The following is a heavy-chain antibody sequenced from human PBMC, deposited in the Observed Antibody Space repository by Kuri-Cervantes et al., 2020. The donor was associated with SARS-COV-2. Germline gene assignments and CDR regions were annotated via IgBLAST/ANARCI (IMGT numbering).Heavy chain of an antibody. CDR1: GFTFSSYS. J-gene: IGHJ4*02. CDR2: ISSSSSTI. D-gene: IGHD1-26*01. CDR3: ARDGSYLWDYFDY. Sequence: GGSLRLSCVASGFTFSSYSMNWVRQAPGKGLEWVSYISSSSSTIYYADSVKGRFTISRDNSKNTLYLQMNSLRAEDTAVYYCARDGSYLWDYFDYWGQATLVTVSS. V-gene: IGHV3-48*01.